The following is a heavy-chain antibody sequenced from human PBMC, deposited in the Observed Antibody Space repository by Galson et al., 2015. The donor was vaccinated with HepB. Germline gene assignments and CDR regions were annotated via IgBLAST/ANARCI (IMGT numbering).Heavy chain of an antibody. V-gene: IGHV3-23*01. D-gene: IGHD3-10*01. Sequence: SLRLSCAASGFTFSRYAMSWVRQAPGKGLEWVSAISGSGGSTYYADSVKGRFTISRDNSKNTLYLQMNSLGAEDTAVYYCAKDGDGVLWFGELLPVWAVDVWGPGTTVTVS. CDR3: AKDGDGVLWFGELLPVWAVDV. J-gene: IGHJ6*02. CDR1: GFTFSRYA. CDR2: ISGSGGST.